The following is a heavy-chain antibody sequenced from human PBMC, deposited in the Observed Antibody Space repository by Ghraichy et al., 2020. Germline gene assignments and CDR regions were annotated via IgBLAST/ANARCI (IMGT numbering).Heavy chain of an antibody. CDR1: GFSFSTQD. D-gene: IGHD3-10*01. CDR2: FSRSNTTM. J-gene: IGHJ4*02. CDR3: ARELYYYDSGTHDNV. V-gene: IGHV3-48*01. Sequence: GGSLRLSCEASGFSFSTQDMNWVRQAPGRGLEWLASFSRSNTTMRYADSVKGRFTVSRDNAKRSMFLQMNSLRAEDTAIYYCARELYYYDSGTHDNVWGRGTLVTVSS.